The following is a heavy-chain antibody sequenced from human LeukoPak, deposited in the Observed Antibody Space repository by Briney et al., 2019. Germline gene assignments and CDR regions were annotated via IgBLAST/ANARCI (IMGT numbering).Heavy chain of an antibody. J-gene: IGHJ4*02. CDR2: IYPSGDST. CDR3: AKDVVPDSGWDLDY. CDR1: GFTFSTYS. D-gene: IGHD6-19*01. V-gene: IGHV3-23*01. Sequence: AGGSLRLSCAASGFTFSTYSMTWVRQSPGKGLEWVSSIYPSGDSTFYADSVKGRFTISRDNSKNTLYLQMSSLRTEDTAIYYCAKDVVPDSGWDLDYWGQGTLVTVSS.